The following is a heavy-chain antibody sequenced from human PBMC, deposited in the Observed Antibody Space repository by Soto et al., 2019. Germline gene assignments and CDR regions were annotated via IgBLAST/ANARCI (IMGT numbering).Heavy chain of an antibody. V-gene: IGHV3-23*01. CDR3: AKDTSSSPYYMDV. CDR1: GFTFSSYS. Sequence: GGSLRLSCAASGFTFSSYSMNWVRQAPGKGLEWVSSISSSTGTTYYADSVKGRFIISRDNSKNTVHLQMNSLRVEDTAVYYCAKDTSSSPYYMDVWGKGTTVTVSS. CDR2: ISSSTGTT. D-gene: IGHD2-2*01. J-gene: IGHJ6*03.